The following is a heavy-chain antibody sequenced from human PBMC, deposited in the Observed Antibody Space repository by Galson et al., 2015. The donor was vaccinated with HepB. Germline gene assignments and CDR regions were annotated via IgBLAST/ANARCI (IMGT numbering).Heavy chain of an antibody. D-gene: IGHD6-13*01. V-gene: IGHV1-2*02. CDR1: GYTFTGYY. J-gene: IGHJ4*02. Sequence: SVKVSCKASGYTFTGYYMHWVRQAPGRGLEWMGWINPNSGGTNYAQKFQGRVTMTRDTSISTAYMELSRLRSDDTAVYYCARDPEDIAAAGTVDYWGQGTLVTVSS. CDR2: INPNSGGT. CDR3: ARDPEDIAAAGTVDY.